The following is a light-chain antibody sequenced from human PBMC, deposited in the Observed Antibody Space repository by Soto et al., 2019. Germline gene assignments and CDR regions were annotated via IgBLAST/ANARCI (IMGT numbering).Light chain of an antibody. CDR3: SSYAGNNKFV. J-gene: IGLJ1*01. V-gene: IGLV2-8*01. CDR1: SSDVGGYNY. Sequence: QSALTQPPSASGSPGQSVTISCTGTSSDVGGYNYVSWYQQHPDKAPKLIIYEVTQRPSGVPDRFSGSKSGNTASLTVSGLQAEDEADYYCSSYAGNNKFVFGTGTKLTVL. CDR2: EVT.